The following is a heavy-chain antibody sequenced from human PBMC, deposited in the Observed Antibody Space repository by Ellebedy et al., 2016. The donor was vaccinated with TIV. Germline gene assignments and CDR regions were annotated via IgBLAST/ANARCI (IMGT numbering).Heavy chain of an antibody. Sequence: GSLRLXCTVSGGSISSSSYYWGWIRQPPGKGLEWIGSIYYSGSTYYNPSLKSRVTISVDTSKNQFSLKLSSVTAADTAVYYCARERGYSYGYYYYYGMDVWGQGTTVTVSS. CDR2: IYYSGST. D-gene: IGHD5-18*01. V-gene: IGHV4-39*07. J-gene: IGHJ6*02. CDR3: ARERGYSYGYYYYYGMDV. CDR1: GGSISSSSYY.